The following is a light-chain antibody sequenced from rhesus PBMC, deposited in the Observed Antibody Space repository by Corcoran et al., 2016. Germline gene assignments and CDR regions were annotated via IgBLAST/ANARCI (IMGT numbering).Light chain of an antibody. CDR3: QQENNWPPT. V-gene: IGKV3-35*01. Sequence: EIVMTQSPATLSLSPGERVTLSCRASQSVSSHLAWYQQKHGQAPRLLIYDASDRATDIPDMFSGSGSGTDFTLTISSPEPEDVGLYYCQQENNWPPTFGGGTKVDIK. CDR2: DAS. J-gene: IGKJ4*01. CDR1: QSVSSH.